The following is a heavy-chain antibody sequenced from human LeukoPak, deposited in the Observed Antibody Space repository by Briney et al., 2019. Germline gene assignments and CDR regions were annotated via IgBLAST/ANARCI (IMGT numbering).Heavy chain of an antibody. CDR3: ARDDCGDYDNWFDP. Sequence: GGSLRLSCAASGFTFSSYWMSWVRQAPGKGLEWVANIKQDGSEKYYVDSVKGRFTISRDNAKNSLYLQMNSLRAEDTAVYYCARDDCGDYDNWFDPWGQGTLVTVSS. CDR1: GFTFSSYW. J-gene: IGHJ5*02. CDR2: IKQDGSEK. D-gene: IGHD4-17*01. V-gene: IGHV3-7*01.